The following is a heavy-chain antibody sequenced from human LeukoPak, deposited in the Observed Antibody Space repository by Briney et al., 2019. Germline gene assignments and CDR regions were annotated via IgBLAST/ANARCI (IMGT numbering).Heavy chain of an antibody. CDR3: AKGDGDIVVVPVYYSDY. V-gene: IGHV3-30*02. D-gene: IGHD2-2*01. CDR2: IRYDGSIK. Sequence: GGSLRLSCAASEFTFSSYGMHWVRQAPGKGLEWVAFIRYDGSIKYYADSVKGRFTISRDNSENTLYLQMNSLGAEDTAVYYCAKGDGDIVVVPVYYSDYWGQGTLVTVSS. J-gene: IGHJ4*02. CDR1: EFTFSSYG.